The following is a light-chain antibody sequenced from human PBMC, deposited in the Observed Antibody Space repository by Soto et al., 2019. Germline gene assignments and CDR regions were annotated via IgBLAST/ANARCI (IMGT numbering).Light chain of an antibody. V-gene: IGKV3-11*01. Sequence: DIVLTQSPGTLSLSPGGGSALSFMASQSVTSNYLAWYQQKPGQAPRLLIYDASNRATGIPARFSGSGSGTDFTLTISSLEPEDFAVYYCQQRSNWPPRLTFGGGTKVDI. CDR2: DAS. CDR1: QSVTSNY. J-gene: IGKJ4*01. CDR3: QQRSNWPPRLT.